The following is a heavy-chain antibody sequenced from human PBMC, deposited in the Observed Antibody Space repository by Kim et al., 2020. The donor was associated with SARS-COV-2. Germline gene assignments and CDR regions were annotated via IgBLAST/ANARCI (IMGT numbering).Heavy chain of an antibody. CDR3: ARDPSNWSLYWYFDL. CDR2: IIPIFGTA. J-gene: IGHJ2*01. CDR1: GGTFSSYA. D-gene: IGHD7-27*01. Sequence: SVKVSCKASGGTFSSYAISWVRQAPGQGLEWMGGIIPIFGTANYAQKFQGRVTITADESTSTAYMELSSLRSEDTAVYYCARDPSNWSLYWYFDLWGRGTLVTVSS. V-gene: IGHV1-69*13.